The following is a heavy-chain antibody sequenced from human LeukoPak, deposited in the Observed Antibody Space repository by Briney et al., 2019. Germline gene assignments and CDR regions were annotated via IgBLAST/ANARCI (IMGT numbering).Heavy chain of an antibody. V-gene: IGHV1-2*02. J-gene: IGHJ3*02. CDR1: GYTFTAYY. CDR2: INPNSGDT. CDR3: ARGPTLGLDI. Sequence: ASVKVSCRASGYTFTAYYMHWVRQAPGQGLEWMGWINPNSGDTSLPQRFQGRVTMTRDTSIITAYMELSSLTSDDTGMYYCARGPTLGLDIWGQGTMVTVSS.